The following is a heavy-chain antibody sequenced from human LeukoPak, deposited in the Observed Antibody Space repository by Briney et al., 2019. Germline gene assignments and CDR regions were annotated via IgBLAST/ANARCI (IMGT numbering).Heavy chain of an antibody. V-gene: IGHV3-64D*06. Sequence: QSGGSLRLSCPVSGFTFSTYVMHWVRQAPGKGLEYVSAISSNGDNTYYADSVKGRFTISRDNSKNTLYLQMSSLRADDTAVYYCVRGTGYWGQGTLVTVSS. CDR1: GFTFSTYV. CDR3: VRGTGY. CDR2: ISSNGDNT. J-gene: IGHJ4*02.